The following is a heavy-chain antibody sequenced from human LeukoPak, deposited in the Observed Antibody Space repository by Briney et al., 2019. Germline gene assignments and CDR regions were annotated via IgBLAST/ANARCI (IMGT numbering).Heavy chain of an antibody. J-gene: IGHJ4*02. V-gene: IGHV1-2*02. CDR3: ARGYLKSYSGWVLGY. D-gene: IGHD1-26*01. CDR2: INPNSGGT. Sequence: PGASVKVSCKASGYTFTGYYMHWVRQAPGQGLEWMGWINPNSGGTNYAEKFQGRVTMTRDTSISTAYMELSRLRSDDTAVYYCARGYLKSYSGWVLGYWGQGTLVTVSS. CDR1: GYTFTGYY.